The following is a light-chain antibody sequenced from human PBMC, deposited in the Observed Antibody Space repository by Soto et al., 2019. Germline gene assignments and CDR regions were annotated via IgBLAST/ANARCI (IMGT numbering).Light chain of an antibody. CDR1: QSVSSSY. CDR3: QQYGSSLT. CDR2: GAS. V-gene: IGKV3-20*01. Sequence: EIVFTQSPGTLSFSPGERATLSCRASQSVSSSYLAWYQQKPGQAPRLLIYGASSRATGIPDRFSGSGSGTDFTLTISRLEPEDFAVYYCQQYGSSLTLGGGTNVDIK. J-gene: IGKJ4*01.